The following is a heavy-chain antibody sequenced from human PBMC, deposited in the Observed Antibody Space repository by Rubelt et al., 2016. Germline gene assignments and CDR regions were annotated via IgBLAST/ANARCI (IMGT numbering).Heavy chain of an antibody. CDR3: ARNWGFDY. CDR1: GFTVSSNY. J-gene: IGHJ4*02. Sequence: VQLVESGGGLVQPGGSLRLSCAASGFTVSSNYMSWVRQAPGKGLEWVSVIYSGGGTYYADSGKGSVTISRGNSKNTLYLQMNSLRAEDTAVYYCARNWGFDYWGQGTLVTVSS. V-gene: IGHV3-66*01. D-gene: IGHD7-27*01. CDR2: IYSGGGT.